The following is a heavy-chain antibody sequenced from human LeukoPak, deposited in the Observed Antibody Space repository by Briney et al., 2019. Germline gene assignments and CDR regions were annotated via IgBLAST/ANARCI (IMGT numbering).Heavy chain of an antibody. Sequence: SETLSLTCNVSGYSISSGYYWGWIRQPPGKGLEWIGSIYYSGSIYYNPSLRSRLTMSIDTSKNQFSLKLSSVTAADTAVYYCVRDIRTRAVAVFDYWGQGILVTVSS. CDR3: VRDIRTRAVAVFDY. J-gene: IGHJ4*02. CDR2: IYYSGSI. V-gene: IGHV4-38-2*02. CDR1: GYSISSGYY. D-gene: IGHD6-19*01.